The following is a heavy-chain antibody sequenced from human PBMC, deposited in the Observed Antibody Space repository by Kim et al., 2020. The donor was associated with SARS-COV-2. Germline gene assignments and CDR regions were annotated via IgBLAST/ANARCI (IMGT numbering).Heavy chain of an antibody. Sequence: YGDSVKGRFTISRDNDKNSLGLQMNGLRAEDTAVYYCARPGSGLKYFDFWGQGTLVTVSS. D-gene: IGHD1-26*01. J-gene: IGHJ4*02. CDR3: ARPGSGLKYFDF. V-gene: IGHV3-7*03.